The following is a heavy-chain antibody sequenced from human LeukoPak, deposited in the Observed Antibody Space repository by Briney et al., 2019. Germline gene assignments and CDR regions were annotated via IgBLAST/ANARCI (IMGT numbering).Heavy chain of an antibody. D-gene: IGHD6-19*01. CDR2: IYYSGST. J-gene: IGHJ4*02. CDR1: GGSISSYY. V-gene: IGHV4-59*01. CDR3: ARGPDSSGWSDFDY. Sequence: SETLSLTCTVSGGSISSYYWSWIRQPPGKGLEWIGYIYYSGSTNYNPSLKSRVTISVDTSKNQFSLKLSSVTAADTAVYYCARGPDSSGWSDFDYWGQGTLVTVSS.